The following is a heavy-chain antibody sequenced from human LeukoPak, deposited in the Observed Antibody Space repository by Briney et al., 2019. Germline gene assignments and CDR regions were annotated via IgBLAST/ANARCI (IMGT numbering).Heavy chain of an antibody. J-gene: IGHJ4*02. CDR1: GYTFTSYG. D-gene: IGHD2-2*01. V-gene: IGHV1-18*01. CDR3: ARDQQYCSSTSCYGTGDY. CDR2: ISAYNGNT. Sequence: ASVKVSCKASGYTFTSYGISWVRQAPGQGLEWMGWISAYNGNTNYAQKLQGRVTMTTDTSTGTAYMEMRSLRSDDTAVYYCARDQQYCSSTSCYGTGDYWGQGTLVTVSS.